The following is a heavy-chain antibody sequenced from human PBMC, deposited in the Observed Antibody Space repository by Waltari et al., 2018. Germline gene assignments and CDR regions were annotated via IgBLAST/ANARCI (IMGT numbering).Heavy chain of an antibody. V-gene: IGHV3-33*01. J-gene: IGHJ4*02. CDR3: ASQSTTPFDY. CDR1: GFTFSRFG. Sequence: QVQLVESGGGVVQPGRSLRLSCAASGFTFSRFGMHWVRQAPGKGLEWVAVIGHDGSNEYYVDSVKGRFTISRDNSKNTLYLQMNSLRAEDSAVYYCASQSTTPFDYWGQGTLVTVSS. CDR2: IGHDGSNE. D-gene: IGHD2-15*01.